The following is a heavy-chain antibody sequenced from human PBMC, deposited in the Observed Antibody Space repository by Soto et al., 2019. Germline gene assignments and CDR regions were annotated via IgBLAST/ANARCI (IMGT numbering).Heavy chain of an antibody. J-gene: IGHJ6*02. V-gene: IGHV1-2*04. CDR2: INPNSGGT. CDR1: GYTFTGYY. CDR3: AKDAKMRIKVWFPAGYGLDV. D-gene: IGHD5-18*01. Sequence: ASVKVSCKASGYTFTGYYMHWVRQAPGQGLEWMGWINPNSGGTNYAQKFQGWVTMTRDTSISTAYMELSSLRAEDTARYYCAKDAKMRIKVWFPAGYGLDVWGQGTTVTVSS.